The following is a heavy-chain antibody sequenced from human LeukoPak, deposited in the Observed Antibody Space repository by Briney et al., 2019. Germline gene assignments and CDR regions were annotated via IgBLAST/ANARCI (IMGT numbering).Heavy chain of an antibody. CDR1: GFPFSSYA. V-gene: IGHV3-23*01. J-gene: IGHJ4*02. Sequence: GGSLRLSCAASGFPFSSYAMSWVRQAPGKGLEWVSAISGSGGSTYYADSVKGRFTISRDNSKNTLYLQMNSLRAEDTAVYYCAKYLISQRITGTTNTDYWGQGTLVTVSS. CDR3: AKYLISQRITGTTNTDY. CDR2: ISGSGGST. D-gene: IGHD1-7*01.